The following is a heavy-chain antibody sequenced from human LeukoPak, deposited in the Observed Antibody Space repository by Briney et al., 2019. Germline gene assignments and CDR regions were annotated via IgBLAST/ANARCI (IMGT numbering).Heavy chain of an antibody. V-gene: IGHV3-9*01. CDR2: ISWNSGSI. CDR1: GFTFDDYA. CDR3: AKDLYYDSSGYYWFDP. D-gene: IGHD3-22*01. Sequence: GGSLRLSCAASGFTFDDYAMHWVRQAPGKGLEWVSGISWNSGSIGYADSVKGRFTISRDNAKNSLYLQMNSLRAEDTALYHCAKDLYYDSSGYYWFDPWGQGTLVTVSS. J-gene: IGHJ5*02.